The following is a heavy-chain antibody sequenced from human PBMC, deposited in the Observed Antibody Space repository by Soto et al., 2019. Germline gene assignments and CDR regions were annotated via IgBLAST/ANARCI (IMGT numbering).Heavy chain of an antibody. J-gene: IGHJ4*02. CDR2: IYYSGST. D-gene: IGHD4-17*01. Sequence: QVQLQESGPGLVKPSETLSLTCTVSGGSISSYYWSWIRQPPGKGLEWIGYIYYSGSTNYNPSLKSRVTISVDTSKNQFSLKMSSVTAADTAVYYCARGYGCNSVSPFDYWGQGTLVTVSS. V-gene: IGHV4-59*01. CDR1: GGSISSYY. CDR3: ARGYGCNSVSPFDY.